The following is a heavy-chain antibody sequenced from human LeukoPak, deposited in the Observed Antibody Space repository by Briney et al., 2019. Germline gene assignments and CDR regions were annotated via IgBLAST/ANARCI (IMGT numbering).Heavy chain of an antibody. Sequence: PSQTLSLTCAVSGGSISSGGYSWSWIRQPPGKGLEWIGYIYHSGSTYYNPSLKSRVTISVDRSKNQSSLKLSSVTAADTAVYYCARETPYSYGPSFDYWGQGTLVTVSS. D-gene: IGHD5-18*01. CDR2: IYHSGST. CDR1: GGSISSGGYS. V-gene: IGHV4-30-2*01. J-gene: IGHJ4*02. CDR3: ARETPYSYGPSFDY.